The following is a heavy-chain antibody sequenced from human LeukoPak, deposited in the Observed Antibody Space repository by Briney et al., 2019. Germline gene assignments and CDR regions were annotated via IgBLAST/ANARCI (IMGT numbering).Heavy chain of an antibody. CDR3: TRGDDFWSGYYPDY. D-gene: IGHD3-3*01. Sequence: GGSLRLSCTASGFTFGDYAISWVRQAPGKGLEGVGFIRSKAYGGTTEYAASVKGRFTISRDDSKSIAYLQMNSLKTEDTAVYYCTRGDDFWSGYYPDYWGQGTLVTVSS. V-gene: IGHV3-49*04. J-gene: IGHJ4*02. CDR1: GFTFGDYA. CDR2: IRSKAYGGTT.